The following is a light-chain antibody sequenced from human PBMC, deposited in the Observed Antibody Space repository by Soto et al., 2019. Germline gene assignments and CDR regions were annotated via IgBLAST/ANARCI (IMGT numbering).Light chain of an antibody. CDR1: SSDVGGYNY. V-gene: IGLV2-14*01. Sequence: QSALTQPASVSGSPVQSITISCTGTSSDVGGYNYVSWYQQHPGKAPKLMIYDVSNRPSGVSNRFSGSKSGNTASLTISGLQAEDEADYYCSSYTRSSTLEVFGGGTKLTVL. CDR2: DVS. CDR3: SSYTRSSTLEV. J-gene: IGLJ2*01.